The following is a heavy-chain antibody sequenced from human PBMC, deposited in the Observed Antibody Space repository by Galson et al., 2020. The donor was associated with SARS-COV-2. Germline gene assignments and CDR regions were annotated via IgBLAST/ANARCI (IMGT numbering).Heavy chain of an antibody. J-gene: IGHJ4*02. CDR2: IYYSGST. CDR3: ARANGLNKIFGVVIIQSLDY. V-gene: IGHV4-30-4*01. Sequence: ETSETLSLTCTVSGGSISSGDYYWSWIRQPPGKGLEWIGYIYYSGSTYYNPSLKSRVTISVDTSKNQFSLKLSSVTAADTAVYYCARANGLNKIFGVVIIQSLDYWGQGTLVTVSS. D-gene: IGHD3-3*01. CDR1: GGSISSGDYY.